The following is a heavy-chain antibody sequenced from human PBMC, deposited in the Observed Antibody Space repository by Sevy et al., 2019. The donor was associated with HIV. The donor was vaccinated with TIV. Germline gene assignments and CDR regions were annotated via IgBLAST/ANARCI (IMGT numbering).Heavy chain of an antibody. CDR1: GYAFTGYY. J-gene: IGHJ6*02. V-gene: IGHV1-2*06. D-gene: IGHD3-3*01. CDR3: ARAPTDFWTGGMDV. CDR2: INPISGGT. Sequence: ASVKVSCKASGYAFTGYYIHWVRQAPGQGLEWMGRINPISGGTDDSQHFQGRVTMTRDTSISTAYMDITRLTSDDTAVYYCARAPTDFWTGGMDVWGQRTVVTVSS.